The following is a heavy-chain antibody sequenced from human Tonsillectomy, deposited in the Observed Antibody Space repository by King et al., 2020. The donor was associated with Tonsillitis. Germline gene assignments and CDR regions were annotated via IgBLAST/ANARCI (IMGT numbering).Heavy chain of an antibody. J-gene: IGHJ4*02. CDR3: TRRDTAEDY. CDR2: IRSKANSYAT. D-gene: IGHD5-18*01. Sequence: VQLVESGGGLVQPGGSLKLSCAASGFTFSVSAMHWVRQASGKGLEWVGRIRSKANSYATAYAASVKGRFTISRDDSKNTAYLQLNSLKTEDTAVYYCTRRDTAEDYWGQGTLVTVSS. V-gene: IGHV3-73*01. CDR1: GFTFSVSA.